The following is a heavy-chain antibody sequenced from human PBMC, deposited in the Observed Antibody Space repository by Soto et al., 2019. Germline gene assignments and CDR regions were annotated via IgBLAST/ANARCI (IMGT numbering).Heavy chain of an antibody. Sequence: GGSLRLSCSASGFTFSSYAMHWVRQAPGKGLEYVSAISSNGGSTYYADSVKGRFTISRDNSKNTRYLQMSSLRAEDTAVYYCLVCSGGSCPEYGMDVWGQGTTVTAP. CDR3: LVCSGGSCPEYGMDV. V-gene: IGHV3-64D*06. CDR2: ISSNGGST. J-gene: IGHJ6*02. D-gene: IGHD2-15*01. CDR1: GFTFSSYA.